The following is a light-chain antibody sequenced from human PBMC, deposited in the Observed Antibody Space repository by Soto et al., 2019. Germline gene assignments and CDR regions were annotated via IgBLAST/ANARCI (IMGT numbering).Light chain of an antibody. J-gene: IGLJ3*02. CDR1: SGHITYA. V-gene: IGLV4-69*01. CDR3: QTWGSGIRV. CDR2: LNGDGSH. Sequence: QLELTQSPSASASLGASVKLTCTLSSGHITYAIAWHQQQPEKGPRYLMQLNGDGSHTKGDGIPDRFSGSSSGAERYLTISSLQSEDEADYYCQTWGSGIRVFGGGTKLTVL.